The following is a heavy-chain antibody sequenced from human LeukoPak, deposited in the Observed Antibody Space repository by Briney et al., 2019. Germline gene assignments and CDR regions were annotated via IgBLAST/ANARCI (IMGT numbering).Heavy chain of an antibody. J-gene: IGHJ4*02. CDR2: IYPGYSDT. Sequence: GVSLQISCKGSGYSFTSYWIGWVRPGPGKGLEWMGIIYPGYSDTRYSPSFQGLVTISAHKYISTAYLHWSSLKAWHTAMYYCARTYYNGSGSYYGNYFDYWGPRALVT. V-gene: IGHV5-51*01. D-gene: IGHD3-10*01. CDR1: GYSFTSYW. CDR3: ARTYYNGSGSYYGNYFDY.